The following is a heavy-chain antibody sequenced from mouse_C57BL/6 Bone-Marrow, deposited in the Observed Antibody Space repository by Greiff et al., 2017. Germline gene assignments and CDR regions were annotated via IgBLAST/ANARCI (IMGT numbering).Heavy chain of an antibody. CDR2: IWGVGGT. Sequence: VKVVESGPGLVAPSQSLSITCTVSGFSLTSYGVDWVRQSPGKGLEWLGVIWGVGGTNYNSALNSRLSISKDNSKGQVFLKMNSLQTDDTAMYYCARSYEGSTDWYFDVWGTGTTVTVAS. V-gene: IGHV2-6*01. CDR1: GFSLTSYG. CDR3: ARSYEGSTDWYFDV. D-gene: IGHD1-1*01. J-gene: IGHJ1*03.